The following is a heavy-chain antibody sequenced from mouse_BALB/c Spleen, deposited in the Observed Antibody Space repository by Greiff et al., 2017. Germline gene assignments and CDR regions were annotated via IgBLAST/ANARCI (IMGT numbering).Heavy chain of an antibody. CDR1: GYTFTSYT. CDR2: INPSSGYT. CDR3: ASASTTAKGAWFAY. J-gene: IGHJ3*01. V-gene: IGHV1-4*01. Sequence: VQLQESGAELARPGASVKMSCKASGYTFTSYTMHWVKQRPGQGLEWIGYINPSSGYTNYNQKFKDKATLTADKSSSTAYMQLSSLTSEDSAVYYCASASTTAKGAWFAYWGQGTLVTVSA. D-gene: IGHD1-2*01.